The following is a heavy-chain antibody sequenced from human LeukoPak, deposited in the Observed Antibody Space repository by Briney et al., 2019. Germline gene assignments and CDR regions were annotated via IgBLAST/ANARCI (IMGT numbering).Heavy chain of an antibody. J-gene: IGHJ4*02. CDR1: GFTFSSYS. Sequence: GGSLRLSCAASGFTFSSYSMNWVRQAPGKGLGWVSSISSSSSYIYYADSVKGRFTISRDNAKNSPYLQMNSLRAEDTAVYYCARGINDYVWGSFYFDYWGQGTLVTVSS. CDR2: ISSSSSYI. D-gene: IGHD3-16*01. V-gene: IGHV3-21*01. CDR3: ARGINDYVWGSFYFDY.